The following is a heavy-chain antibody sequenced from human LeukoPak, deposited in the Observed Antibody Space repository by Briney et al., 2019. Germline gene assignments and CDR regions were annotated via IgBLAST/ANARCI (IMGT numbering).Heavy chain of an antibody. Sequence: SETLSLTCAVYGGSFSGYYWSWIRQPPGKGLEWIGGINHSGSTNYNPSLKSRVTISVDTSKNQFSLKLSSVTAADTAVYYCARGLRLSHIVVVTAILPYFDYWGQGTLVTVSS. V-gene: IGHV4-34*01. CDR3: ARGLRLSHIVVVTAILPYFDY. CDR1: GGSFSGYY. D-gene: IGHD2-21*02. J-gene: IGHJ4*02. CDR2: INHSGST.